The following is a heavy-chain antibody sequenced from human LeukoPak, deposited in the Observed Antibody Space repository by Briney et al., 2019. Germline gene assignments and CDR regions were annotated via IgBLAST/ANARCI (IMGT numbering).Heavy chain of an antibody. J-gene: IGHJ4*02. CDR2: INPNSGGT. CDR3: ARGRGARYYDRSGLFYLYS. CDR1: GYTFTDYY. D-gene: IGHD3-22*01. V-gene: IGHV1-2*02. Sequence: ASVKVSCKSSGYTFTDYYIHWVRQAPGQGLEWMGWINPNSGGTKYAQQFQGRVTMTRDTSISTPYMELSRLTSDDTAVYYCARGRGARYYDRSGLFYLYSWGQETLVTVSS.